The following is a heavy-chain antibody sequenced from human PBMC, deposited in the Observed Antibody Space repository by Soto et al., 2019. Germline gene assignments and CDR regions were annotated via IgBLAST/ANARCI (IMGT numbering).Heavy chain of an antibody. V-gene: IGHV1-2*04. D-gene: IGHD5-12*01. CDR1: GYSFTANS. CDR3: VRNSGYDTHKPYYYYGMDV. J-gene: IGHJ6*02. Sequence: GASVKVSCKASGYSFTANSMHWVRQAPGQGLEWMGWINPNNGGTNYARKFQGWVTMTRDTSISTAYMDLTRLKSEDTAVYYCVRNSGYDTHKPYYYYGMDVWGQGTTVTVSS. CDR2: INPNNGGT.